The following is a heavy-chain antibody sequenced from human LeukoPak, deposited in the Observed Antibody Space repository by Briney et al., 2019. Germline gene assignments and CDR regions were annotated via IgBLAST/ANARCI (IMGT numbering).Heavy chain of an antibody. J-gene: IGHJ2*01. CDR2: IYYSGST. CDR1: GGSISSGDYY. Sequence: SETLSLTCTVSGGSISSGDYYWSWIRQPPGKGLEWIGYIYYSGSTYYNPSLKSRVTISVDTSKNQFSLKLSSVTAADTAVHYCARVPPPYYYGSGSQWYFDLWGRGTLVTVSS. D-gene: IGHD3-10*01. CDR3: ARVPPPYYYGSGSQWYFDL. V-gene: IGHV4-30-4*01.